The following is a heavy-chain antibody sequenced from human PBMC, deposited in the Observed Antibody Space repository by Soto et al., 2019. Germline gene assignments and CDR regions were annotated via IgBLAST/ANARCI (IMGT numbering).Heavy chain of an antibody. Sequence: ASVKVSGKASGYTFTDYYMHWVRQAPGRGLEWMGWIDPNSGGTNYAQKFQGRVTMSRDTSINTAYMELSRLRSDDTAVYYCARERMVMITVRHYYQYGMDVWGQGATVTVSS. CDR1: GYTFTDYY. CDR2: IDPNSGGT. CDR3: ARERMVMITVRHYYQYGMDV. V-gene: IGHV1-2*02. J-gene: IGHJ6*02. D-gene: IGHD3-16*01.